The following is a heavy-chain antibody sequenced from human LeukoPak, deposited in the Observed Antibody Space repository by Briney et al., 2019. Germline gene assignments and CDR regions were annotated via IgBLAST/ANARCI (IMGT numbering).Heavy chain of an antibody. V-gene: IGHV3-74*01. J-gene: IGHJ4*02. CDR1: GFTLSNNW. D-gene: IGHD3-22*01. CDR3: ARVSRGPHPYYYDSSGYMDY. Sequence: GGSLRLSCAASGFTLSNNWMHWVRQAPGKGLVNILNISPDGSYTDSADSVKGRFTISRDNSKNTLYLQMNSLRAEDTAVYYCARVSRGPHPYYYDSSGYMDYWGQRTLVTVSS. CDR2: ISPDGSYT.